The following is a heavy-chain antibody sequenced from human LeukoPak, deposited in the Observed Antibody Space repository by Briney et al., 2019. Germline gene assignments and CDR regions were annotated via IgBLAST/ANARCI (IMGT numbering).Heavy chain of an antibody. J-gene: IGHJ4*02. V-gene: IGHV1-69*13. CDR3: ARDGDYGTGSYYRGCIDS. D-gene: IGHD3-10*01. Sequence: SVKVSCKASGGTFSSYAISWVRQAPGQGLEWMGGIIPIFGTANYAQKFQGRVTITADESTSTACMELSSLRSDDTAVYYCARDGDYGTGSYYRGCIDSWGQGTPVTASP. CDR2: IIPIFGTA. CDR1: GGTFSSYA.